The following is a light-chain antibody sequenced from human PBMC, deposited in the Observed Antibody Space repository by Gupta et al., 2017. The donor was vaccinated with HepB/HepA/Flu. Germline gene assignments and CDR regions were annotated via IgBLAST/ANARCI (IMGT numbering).Light chain of an antibody. CDR1: SSDVGGYNH. CDR3: TSYRGGDTYV. Sequence: QSALTQPPSVSGSPGQSLTISCTGTSSDVGGYNHVSWYQQHPGIAPKLMISDVFNRPSGVSNRFSGSKSGNTASLTISGLQAEDEADYYCTSYRGGDTYVFGTGTKVTVL. V-gene: IGLV2-14*01. J-gene: IGLJ1*01. CDR2: DVF.